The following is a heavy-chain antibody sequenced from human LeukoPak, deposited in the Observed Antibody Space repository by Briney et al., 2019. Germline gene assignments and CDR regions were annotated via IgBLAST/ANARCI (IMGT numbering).Heavy chain of an antibody. CDR1: GFSFGDYG. D-gene: IGHD1-26*01. CDR3: ASGGIYYGAAFEF. CDR2: SWNGGSI. V-gene: IGHV3-20*04. Sequence: GGSLRLSCAGSGFSFGDYGMSWVRQAPGKGLEWVSGSWNGGSIGSADSVKGRFTISRDNAKNSLYLQMNSLRAEDTAFYYCASGGIYYGAAFEFWGQGTLVTVSS. J-gene: IGHJ4*02.